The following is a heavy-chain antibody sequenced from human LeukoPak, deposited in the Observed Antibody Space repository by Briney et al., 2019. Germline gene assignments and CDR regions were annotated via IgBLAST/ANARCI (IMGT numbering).Heavy chain of an antibody. J-gene: IGHJ5*02. CDR2: IYYSGST. D-gene: IGHD5/OR15-5a*01. V-gene: IGHV4-59*08. CDR1: GGSISSYY. CDR3: ARWQQGSVYAP. Sequence: SETLSLTCTVSGGSISSYYWSWIRQPPGKGLEWIGYIYYSGSTNYNPSLKSRVTISVDTSKNQFSLKLSSVTAADTAVYYCARWQQGSVYAPRGQGTLVTVSS.